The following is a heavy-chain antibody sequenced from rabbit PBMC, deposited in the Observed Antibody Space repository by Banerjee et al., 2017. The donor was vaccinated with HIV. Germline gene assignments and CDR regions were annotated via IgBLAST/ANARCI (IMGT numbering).Heavy chain of an antibody. Sequence: QSLEESGGDLVKPGASLTLTCTASGFSFSSSYYMCWVRQAPGKGLEWIACIYAGSSGSTYYASWAKGRFTISKPSSTTVTLQMTSLTAADTATYFCARGVAGYAGYGYVLNLWGQGTLVTVS. D-gene: IGHD6-1*01. V-gene: IGHV1S40*01. CDR2: IYAGSSGST. CDR3: ARGVAGYAGYGYVLNL. CDR1: GFSFSSSYY. J-gene: IGHJ4*01.